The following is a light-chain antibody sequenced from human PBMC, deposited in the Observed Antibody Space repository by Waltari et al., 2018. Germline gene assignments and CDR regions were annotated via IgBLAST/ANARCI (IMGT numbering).Light chain of an antibody. J-gene: IGKJ2*01. Sequence: EIVLTQSPATLSLSPGERATLSCRASQSVSSYLAWYQQKPGQAPMLLIYDASNRATGIPARFSGSGSVTDFTLTISSLEPEDFAVYYCQQRSNWPQYTFGQGTKLEIK. CDR1: QSVSSY. CDR3: QQRSNWPQYT. V-gene: IGKV3-11*01. CDR2: DAS.